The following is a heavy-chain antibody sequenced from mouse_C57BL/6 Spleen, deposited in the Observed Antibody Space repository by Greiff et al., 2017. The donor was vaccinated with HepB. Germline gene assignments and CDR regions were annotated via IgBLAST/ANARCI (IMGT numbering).Heavy chain of an antibody. Sequence: VKVVESGPGLVAPSQSLSITCTVSGFSLTSYAISWVRQPPGKGLEWLGVIWTGGGTNYNSALKSRLSISKDNSKSQVFLKMNSLQTDDTARYYCAREGYYSNLYYFDYWGQGTTLTVSS. D-gene: IGHD2-5*01. V-gene: IGHV2-9-1*01. CDR2: IWTGGGT. CDR1: GFSLTSYA. J-gene: IGHJ2*01. CDR3: AREGYYSNLYYFDY.